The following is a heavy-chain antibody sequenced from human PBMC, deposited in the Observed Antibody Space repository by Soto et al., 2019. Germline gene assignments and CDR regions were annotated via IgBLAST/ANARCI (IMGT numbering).Heavy chain of an antibody. CDR2: INPDSGDS. CDR1: GYTSTDYF. D-gene: IGHD3-16*01. J-gene: IGHJ4*01. V-gene: IGHV1-2*02. CDR3: ARGGSSYAYNY. Sequence: ASVKVSCKASGYTSTDYFIHWVRQAPGQGLEWMGSINPDSGDSNYAQKFRGRVTMTRDTSISTAYMDLSRLRSDDTAIFYCARGGSSYAYNYWGQGTLVTVSS.